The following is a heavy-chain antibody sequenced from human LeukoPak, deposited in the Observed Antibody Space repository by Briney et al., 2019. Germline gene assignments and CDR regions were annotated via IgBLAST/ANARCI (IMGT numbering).Heavy chain of an antibody. CDR1: GFTFSSYA. CDR3: VKDWSRTGYLLNWFDP. Sequence: GGSLRLSCAASGFTFSSYAMSWVRQAPGKGLEWVSAISGSGGSTYYADSVKGRFTISRDNSKNTLYLQMNSLRAEDTAVYYCVKDWSRTGYLLNWFDPWGQGTLVTVSS. J-gene: IGHJ5*02. V-gene: IGHV3-23*01. D-gene: IGHD3/OR15-3a*01. CDR2: ISGSGGST.